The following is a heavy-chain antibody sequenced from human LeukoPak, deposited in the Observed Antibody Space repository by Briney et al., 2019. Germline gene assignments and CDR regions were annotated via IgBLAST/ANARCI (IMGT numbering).Heavy chain of an antibody. J-gene: IGHJ4*02. D-gene: IGHD1-14*01. CDR2: INPSAGGI. V-gene: IGHV1-2*02. CDR1: GYSFTSYF. CDR3: TRDLVGGTWASGY. Sequence: GASVKVSCKASGYSFTSYFMHWVRQAPGQGLEWMGIINPSAGGIDYAQKFQDRVTMTRDTSISTAYMELSRLRSDDTALYYCTRDLVGGTWASGYWGQGTLVTVSS.